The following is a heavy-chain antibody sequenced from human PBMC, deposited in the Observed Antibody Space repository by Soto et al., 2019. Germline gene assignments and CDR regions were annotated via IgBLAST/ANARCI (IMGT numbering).Heavy chain of an antibody. D-gene: IGHD2-8*01. V-gene: IGHV3-64*01. CDR1: GFTFSSYA. CDR2: ISSNGGST. CDR3: ARDSGYCTNGVCYRRVGKGLYYYYMDV. J-gene: IGHJ6*03. Sequence: GGSLRLSCAASGFTFSSYAMHWVRQAPGKGLEYVSAISSNGGSTYYANSVKGRFTISRDNSKNTLYLQMGSLRAEDMAVYYCARDSGYCTNGVCYRRVGKGLYYYYMDVWGKGTTVTVSS.